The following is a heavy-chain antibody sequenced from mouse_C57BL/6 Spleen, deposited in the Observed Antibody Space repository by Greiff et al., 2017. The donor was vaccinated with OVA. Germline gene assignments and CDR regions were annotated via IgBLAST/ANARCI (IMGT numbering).Heavy chain of an antibody. CDR2: IYPGSGST. D-gene: IGHD1-1*01. CDR1: GYTFTSYW. CDR3: ARRGSSHWDFDV. J-gene: IGHJ1*03. V-gene: IGHV1-55*01. Sequence: QVQLQQPGAELVKPGASVKMSCKASGYTFTSYWITWVKQRPGQGLEWIGDIYPGSGSTNYNEKFKSKATLTVDTSSSTAYMQLSSLTSEDSAVYYCARRGSSHWDFDVWGTGTTVTVSS.